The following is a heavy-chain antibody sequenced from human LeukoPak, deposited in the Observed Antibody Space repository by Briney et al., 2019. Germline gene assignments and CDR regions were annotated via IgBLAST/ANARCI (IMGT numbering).Heavy chain of an antibody. CDR1: GFTFSSYA. CDR3: ARDGSEVLMVYVIDY. CDR2: ISYDGSNK. V-gene: IGHV3-30-3*01. D-gene: IGHD2-8*01. J-gene: IGHJ4*02. Sequence: GGSLRLSCAASGFTFSSYAMHWVRQAPGKGLEWVAVISYDGSNKYYADSVKGRFTISRDNSKNTLYLQMNSLRAEDTAVYYCARDGSEVLMVYVIDYWGQGTLVTVSS.